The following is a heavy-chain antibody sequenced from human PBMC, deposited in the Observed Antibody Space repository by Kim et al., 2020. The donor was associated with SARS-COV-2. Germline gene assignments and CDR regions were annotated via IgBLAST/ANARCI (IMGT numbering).Heavy chain of an antibody. CDR1: GGSFSGYY. Sequence: SETLSLTCAVYGGSFSGYYWSWIRQPPGKGLEWIGEINHSGSTNYNPSLKSRVTISVDTSKNQFSLKLSSVTAADTAVYYCARGEWGYCSSTSCQDISSGSYYYYGMDVWGQGTTVTVSS. J-gene: IGHJ6*02. CDR3: ARGEWGYCSSTSCQDISSGSYYYYGMDV. V-gene: IGHV4-34*01. CDR2: INHSGST. D-gene: IGHD2-2*01.